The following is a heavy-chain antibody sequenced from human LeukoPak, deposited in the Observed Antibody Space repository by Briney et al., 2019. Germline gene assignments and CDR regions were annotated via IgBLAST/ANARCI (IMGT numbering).Heavy chain of an antibody. CDR1: GGAFTGYY. CDR3: ATPTRGGIAVTGTFGH. D-gene: IGHD6-19*01. CDR2: INHSGAT. Sequence: KASETLSLTCAGSGGAFTGYYWSWIRQPPGKGLEWIGEINHSGATNYNPPLKSRVTISVDPSKNQFSLRLTSVSAADTGVYYCATPTRGGIAVTGTFGHWGQGTQVTVSS. V-gene: IGHV4-34*01. J-gene: IGHJ4*02.